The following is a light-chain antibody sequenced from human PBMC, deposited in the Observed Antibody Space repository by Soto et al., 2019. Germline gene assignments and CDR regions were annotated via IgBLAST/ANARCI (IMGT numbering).Light chain of an antibody. V-gene: IGLV2-14*01. Sequence: QFVLTQSASLSGSPGQSITISCTGTSREVGSYNHVSWYQQHPGEVPKLIIFNVNDRPSGVSNRFSGSKSGNTASLTISGLQAEDEADYYCSSFTSSTTYVFGTGTKVTVL. CDR1: SREVGSYNH. CDR3: SSFTSSTTYV. CDR2: NVN. J-gene: IGLJ1*01.